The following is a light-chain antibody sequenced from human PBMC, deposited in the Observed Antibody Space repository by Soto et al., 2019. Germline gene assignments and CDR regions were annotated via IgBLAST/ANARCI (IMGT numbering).Light chain of an antibody. Sequence: QSVLTQPPSASGSPGQSVSISCTGTSGDVGAYNLVSWYQQRPGKAPKLMIYDVSARPSGVPDRFSGSKSGNTASLTVSGLQAEDEADYFCSSYAGIHFVFATGTKVTVL. CDR2: DVS. V-gene: IGLV2-8*01. CDR3: SSYAGIHFV. CDR1: SGDVGAYNL. J-gene: IGLJ1*01.